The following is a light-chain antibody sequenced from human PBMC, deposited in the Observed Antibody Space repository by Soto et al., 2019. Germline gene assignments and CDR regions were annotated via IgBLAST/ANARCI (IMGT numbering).Light chain of an antibody. CDR3: MQRTQLPPT. J-gene: IGKJ5*01. Sequence: DVVRTQTPLSLSVAPGQPASISCKSSQSLLHITGETFLFWYLQKPGQSPQLLIYEVSTRVSGVPDRFSGSGSGTDFTLEISRVETDDVGIYYCMQRTQLPPTFGQGTRLEIK. CDR2: EVS. V-gene: IGKV2-29*03. CDR1: QSLLHITGETF.